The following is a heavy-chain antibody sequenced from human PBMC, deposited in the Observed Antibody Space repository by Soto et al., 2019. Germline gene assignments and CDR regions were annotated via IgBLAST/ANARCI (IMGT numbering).Heavy chain of an antibody. J-gene: IGHJ4*02. CDR2: IYSDGNT. Sequence: EVQLVETGGGLIQPGGSLILSCAASGFTVSSKYMSWLRQAPGKGLEWVSIIYSDGNTYYADSVKGRFTISRDNSKNTLNLQMNSLRAEDTAVYFCARGRGNCVVTTCYLPFDSWGQGTVVTVSS. CDR3: ARGRGNCVVTTCYLPFDS. CDR1: GFTVSSKY. D-gene: IGHD2-2*01. V-gene: IGHV3-53*02.